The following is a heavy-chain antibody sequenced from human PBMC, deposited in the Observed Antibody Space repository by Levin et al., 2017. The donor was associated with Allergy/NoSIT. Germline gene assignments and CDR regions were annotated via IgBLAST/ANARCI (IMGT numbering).Heavy chain of an antibody. CDR2: IRSKAYGGTT. CDR1: GFTFGDYA. Sequence: GGSLRLSCTASGFTFGDYAMSWFRQAPGKGLEWVGFIRSKAYGGTTEYAASVKGRFTISRDDSKSIAYLQMNSLKTEDTAVYYCTRDRNSSGWYVFWFDPWGQGTLVTVSS. J-gene: IGHJ5*02. CDR3: TRDRNSSGWYVFWFDP. V-gene: IGHV3-49*03. D-gene: IGHD6-19*01.